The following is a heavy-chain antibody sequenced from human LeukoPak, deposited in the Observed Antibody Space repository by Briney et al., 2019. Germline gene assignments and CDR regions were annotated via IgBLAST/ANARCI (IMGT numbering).Heavy chain of an antibody. CDR3: ARDIGTFPTYDTFDI. Sequence: GASVKVSCKASGYIFNNYGISWVRQAPGQGLEWMGWIGTYKGDTNYPQKFQGRVTMTTQTSTSTAYMELSSLRSEDTAVYYCARDIGTFPTYDTFDIWGQGTMVTVSS. CDR1: GYIFNNYG. D-gene: IGHD1-26*01. V-gene: IGHV1-18*01. CDR2: IGTYKGDT. J-gene: IGHJ3*02.